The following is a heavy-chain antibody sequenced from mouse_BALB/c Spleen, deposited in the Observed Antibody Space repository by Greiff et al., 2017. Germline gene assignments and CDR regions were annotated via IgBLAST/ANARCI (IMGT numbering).Heavy chain of an antibody. V-gene: IGHV3-2*02. CDR3: ARIYYRYDPYYFDY. Sequence: EVQGVESGPGLVKPSQSLSLTCTVTGYSITSDYAWNWIRQFPGNKLEWMGYISYSGSTSYNPSLKSRISITRDTSKNQFFLQLNSVTTEDTATYYCARIYYRYDPYYFDYWGQGTTLTVSS. CDR2: ISYSGST. J-gene: IGHJ2*01. CDR1: GYSITSDYA. D-gene: IGHD2-14*01.